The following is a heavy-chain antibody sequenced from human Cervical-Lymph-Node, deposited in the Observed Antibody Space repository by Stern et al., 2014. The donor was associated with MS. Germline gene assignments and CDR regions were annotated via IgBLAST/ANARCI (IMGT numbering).Heavy chain of an antibody. J-gene: IGHJ3*02. D-gene: IGHD3-22*01. Sequence: VQLVESGPEVKKPGTSVKVSCKASGFTFTSSAVQWVRQARGQRLEWIGWIVVGSGTTNYAQKFQERVTIPGTMSTGTAYMELSSLRSEDTAVYYCAAEPMYYSDSVGAFDIWGQGTMVTVSS. CDR1: GFTFTSSA. V-gene: IGHV1-58*01. CDR3: AAEPMYYSDSVGAFDI. CDR2: IVVGSGTT.